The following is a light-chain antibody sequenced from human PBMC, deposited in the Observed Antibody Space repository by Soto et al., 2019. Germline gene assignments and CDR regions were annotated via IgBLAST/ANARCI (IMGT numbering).Light chain of an antibody. CDR2: EVS. V-gene: IGLV2-14*01. J-gene: IGLJ2*01. CDR1: SSDVGGYNY. Sequence: QPVLTQPASVSGSPGQSITISCTGTSSDVGGYNYVSWYQQHPGKAPKLMIYEVSNRPSGVSNRFSGSKSGNTASLTISGLQAEDEADYYCSSYTSSSTVVFGGGTKSPS. CDR3: SSYTSSSTVV.